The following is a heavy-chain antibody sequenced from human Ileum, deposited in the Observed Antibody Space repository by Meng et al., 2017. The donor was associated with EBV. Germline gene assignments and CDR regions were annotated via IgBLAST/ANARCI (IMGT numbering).Heavy chain of an antibody. J-gene: IGHJ4*02. V-gene: IGHV4-4*02. CDR1: GASIGSSYW. CDR3: ARGRRFGSGRYALDY. CDR2: IYHSGST. D-gene: IGHD3-10*01. Sequence: QVQLKESGPGLVTPSGTLSTICAVSGASIGSSYWWTWVRQPPEKGLEWIGEIYHSGSTNYNPSLKSRLTLSVDKSKSQFSLELISVTAADTAVYYCARGRRFGSGRYALDYWGQGTLVTVSS.